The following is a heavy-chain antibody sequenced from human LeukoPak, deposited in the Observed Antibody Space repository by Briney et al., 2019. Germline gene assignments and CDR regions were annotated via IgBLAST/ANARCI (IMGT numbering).Heavy chain of an antibody. D-gene: IGHD7-27*01. J-gene: IGHJ4*02. V-gene: IGHV3-48*01. Sequence: PGGSLRLSCAASGFTFGDYSMNWVRQAPGKGLEWVSYISSSSSTIYYADSVRGRFTISRDNAKKSLYLRMNSLRPEDTAVYYCARDPPNWGFGYWGQGTLVTVSS. CDR3: ARDPPNWGFGY. CDR2: ISSSSSTI. CDR1: GFTFGDYS.